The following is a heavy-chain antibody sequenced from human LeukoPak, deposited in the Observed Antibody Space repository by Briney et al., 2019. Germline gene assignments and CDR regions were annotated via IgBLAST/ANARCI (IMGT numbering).Heavy chain of an antibody. J-gene: IGHJ4*02. D-gene: IGHD2-2*01. V-gene: IGHV4-39*01. Sequence: SETLSLPCTVSGDSISSSSYYWGWIRQPPGKGLEWIGSIYYSGSTYYNPSLKSRVTISVDTSKNQFSLKLSSVTAADTAVYYCARRDIVVVPAAGLADYWGQGTLVTVSS. CDR2: IYYSGST. CDR3: ARRDIVVVPAAGLADY. CDR1: GDSISSSSYY.